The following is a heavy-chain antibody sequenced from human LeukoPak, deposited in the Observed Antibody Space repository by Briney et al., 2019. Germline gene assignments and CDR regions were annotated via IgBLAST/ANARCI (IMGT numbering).Heavy chain of an antibody. CDR3: ARLIQPQGAFDI. V-gene: IGHV3-53*01. CDR1: GFTVSSNY. D-gene: IGHD3-16*01. Sequence: GGSLRLFCAASGFTVSSNYMNWVRQAPGKGLEWVAVLYSAGNTFYADSVKGRFTISRDNSKNTLYLQMNSLRAEDTALYYCARLIQPQGAFDIWGQGTMVTVSS. J-gene: IGHJ3*02. CDR2: LYSAGNT.